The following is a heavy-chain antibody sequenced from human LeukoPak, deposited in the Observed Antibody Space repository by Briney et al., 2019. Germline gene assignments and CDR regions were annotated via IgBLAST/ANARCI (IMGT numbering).Heavy chain of an antibody. J-gene: IGHJ1*01. CDR3: ARGDEYFQH. Sequence: PGGSLRLSCAASGFTFSSYSMNWVRQAPGKELEWVSYISSSSSTIYYADSVKGRFTISRDNAKNSLYLQMNSLRAEDTAVYYCARGDEYFQHWGQGTLVTVSS. CDR2: ISSSSSTI. CDR1: GFTFSSYS. V-gene: IGHV3-48*04.